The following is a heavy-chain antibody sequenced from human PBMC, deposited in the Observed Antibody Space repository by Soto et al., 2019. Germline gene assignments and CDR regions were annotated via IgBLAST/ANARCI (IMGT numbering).Heavy chain of an antibody. CDR1: GFPFRNFA. Sequence: EVQLLESGGGLVQPGGSLRLSCAASGFPFRNFAMSWVRQAPGKGLEWVSVITSSGDSTFFADSVRGRFTISRDNSKNTLYLQLKSLRAEDTATYYCTTGPFIAGDSWGQGALVTVSS. J-gene: IGHJ4*02. CDR2: ITSSGDST. V-gene: IGHV3-23*01. D-gene: IGHD1-1*01. CDR3: TTGPFIAGDS.